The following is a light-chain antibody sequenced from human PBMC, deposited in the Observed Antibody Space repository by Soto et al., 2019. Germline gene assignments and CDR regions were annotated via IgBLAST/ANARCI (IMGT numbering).Light chain of an antibody. Sequence: QSVLTQPPSVSAAPGQTVTISCSGSSSNIGNNYVSWYQQLPGTAPKLLIYANNKRPSGIPDRLSGSKSGTSATLGITGLQTGDGADYYCGTWDSSLSAVVFGGGTKLTVL. CDR2: ANN. V-gene: IGLV1-51*01. CDR3: GTWDSSLSAVV. J-gene: IGLJ2*01. CDR1: SSNIGNNY.